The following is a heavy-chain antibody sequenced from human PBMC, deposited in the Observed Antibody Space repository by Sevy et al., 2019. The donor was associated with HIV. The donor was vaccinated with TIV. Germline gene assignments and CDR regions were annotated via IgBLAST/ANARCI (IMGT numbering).Heavy chain of an antibody. J-gene: IGHJ4*02. CDR3: ARHGNWGFSDY. D-gene: IGHD3-16*01. Sequence: SETLSLTCTVSGGSISSYYWSWIRQPPGKGLEWIGYIYYSGSTNYNPSLKSRVTISVDTSKNQFSLKPGSVTAADTAVYYCARHGNWGFSDYWGQGTLVTVSS. CDR1: GGSISSYY. V-gene: IGHV4-59*08. CDR2: IYYSGST.